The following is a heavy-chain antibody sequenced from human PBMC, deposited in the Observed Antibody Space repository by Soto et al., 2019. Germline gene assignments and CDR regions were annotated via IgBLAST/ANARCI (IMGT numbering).Heavy chain of an antibody. D-gene: IGHD3-3*01. J-gene: IGHJ3*01. Sequence: EVQLVESGGGLVKPGGSLRLSCVASGFTLSDHSMNWVRLAPGKGLEWVSSISDVGAYIFYADSVKGRFTISRDNAKNLLYLQMDSLGAEDTALYYCARDFVEAALNGFDVWGQGTMVTVSS. CDR1: GFTLSDHS. CDR3: ARDFVEAALNGFDV. V-gene: IGHV3-21*01. CDR2: ISDVGAYI.